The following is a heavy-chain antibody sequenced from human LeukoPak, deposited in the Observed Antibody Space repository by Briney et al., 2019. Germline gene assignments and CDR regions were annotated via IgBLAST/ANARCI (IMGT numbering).Heavy chain of an antibody. D-gene: IGHD1-1*01. J-gene: IGHJ6*03. Sequence: PSETLSLTCTVSGGSISSGSYYWGWIRQPPGKGLEWIGSIYYSGTAYYNPSLKSRVTISVDTSKNQFSLKLSSVTAADTAVYYCARGTGTTWLRYYYYMDVWGKGTTVTISS. CDR2: IYYSGTA. CDR1: GGSISSGSYY. CDR3: ARGTGTTWLRYYYYMDV. V-gene: IGHV4-39*07.